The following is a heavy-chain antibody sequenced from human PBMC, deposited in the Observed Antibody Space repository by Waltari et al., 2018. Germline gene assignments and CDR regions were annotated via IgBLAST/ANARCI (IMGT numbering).Heavy chain of an antibody. CDR2: MNPHNGNT. CDR1: GYTFTTYD. CDR3: TRARGAGIATRLFDF. V-gene: IGHV1-8*01. J-gene: IGHJ4*02. Sequence: QVQLVQSGAEVEKPGASVRVSCKASGYTFTTYDINWVRQAPGQGPEWMGLMNPHNGNTGFAPQFQGRVIMTKDTSINTAYMQLSSLTSADTAVYFCTRARGAGIATRLFDFWGQGTLVTVSS. D-gene: IGHD6-6*01.